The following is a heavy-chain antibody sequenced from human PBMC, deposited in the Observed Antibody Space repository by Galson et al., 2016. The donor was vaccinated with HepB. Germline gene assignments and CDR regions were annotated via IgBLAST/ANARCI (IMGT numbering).Heavy chain of an antibody. CDR2: VISILRTP. Sequence: SVKVSCKAFGGTLSNLFISWVRQAPGQGLEWMGGVISILRTPNYAEKFQGRVTINTDKSTNTVSMELTSLTSEDTAVYYCAKERELGSSWYDSWGQGTLVTVSS. V-gene: IGHV1-69*05. D-gene: IGHD6-13*01. CDR1: GGTLSNLF. CDR3: AKERELGSSWYDS. J-gene: IGHJ5*01.